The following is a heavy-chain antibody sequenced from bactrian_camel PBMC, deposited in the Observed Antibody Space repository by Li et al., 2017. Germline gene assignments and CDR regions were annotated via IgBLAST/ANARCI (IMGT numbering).Heavy chain of an antibody. V-gene: IGHV3S40*01. D-gene: IGHD3*01. CDR2: VNNGGDRT. CDR3: AIGLHLEVMGSWADADFEY. Sequence: VQLVESGGGLVQPGGSVRLSCVASGFTFSLYDMSWVRRAPGKGFEWVSGVNNGGDRTYYADSVKGRFTISHDDAKNILYLDMNNLKPGDTAMYYCAIGLHLEVMGSWADADFEYWGQGTQVTVS. CDR1: GFTFSLYD. J-gene: IGHJ6*01.